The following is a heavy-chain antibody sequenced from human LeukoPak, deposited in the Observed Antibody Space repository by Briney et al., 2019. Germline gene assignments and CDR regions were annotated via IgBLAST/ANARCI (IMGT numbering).Heavy chain of an antibody. CDR1: GFSLNDYS. J-gene: IGHJ4*02. CDR2: ISSSSINI. CDR3: ARDKVTY. V-gene: IGHV3-21*01. Sequence: PGGSLRLSCVASGFSLNDYSMNWVRQAPGKGLEWVASISSSSINIKYADSVKGRFTISRDDAKNLLHLQLNSLRVEDTAVYYCARDKVTYWGRGTLVTVSS.